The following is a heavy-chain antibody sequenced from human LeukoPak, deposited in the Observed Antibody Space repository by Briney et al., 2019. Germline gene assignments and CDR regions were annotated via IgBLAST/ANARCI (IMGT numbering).Heavy chain of an antibody. Sequence: GGSLRLSCAASGFTFSDHHMDWVRQAPGKGLEWVSVIYSGGSTYYADSVKGRFTISRDNSKNTLYLQMDSLRAEDTAVYYCAKDLSIGLIVVATPSFDIWGQGTMVTVSS. J-gene: IGHJ3*02. CDR3: AKDLSIGLIVVATPSFDI. CDR1: GFTFSDHH. V-gene: IGHV3-66*01. CDR2: IYSGGST. D-gene: IGHD3-22*01.